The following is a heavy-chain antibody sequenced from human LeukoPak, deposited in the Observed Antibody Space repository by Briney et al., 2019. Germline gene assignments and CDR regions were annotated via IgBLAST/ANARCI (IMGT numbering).Heavy chain of an antibody. D-gene: IGHD2-21*02. CDR1: GFTVSSNY. J-gene: IGHJ6*02. CDR3: ARASGDRPYYYGMDV. Sequence: GGSLRLSCAASGFTVSSNYMSWVRQAPGKGLEWVSVIYSGGSTYYADSVKGRFTISRDNSKNTLYLQMNSLRAEDTAVYYCARASGDRPYYYGMDVWGQGTTVTVSS. CDR2: IYSGGST. V-gene: IGHV3-53*01.